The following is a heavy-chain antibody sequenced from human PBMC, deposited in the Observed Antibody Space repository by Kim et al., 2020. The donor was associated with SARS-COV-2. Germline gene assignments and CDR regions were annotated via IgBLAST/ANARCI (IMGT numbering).Heavy chain of an antibody. CDR2: DGSNT. D-gene: IGHD5-12*01. Sequence: DGSNTFYVDSVKGRLTSSRDYAKSSLYLQMNRLRAEDTAVYYCARGLGDYWGQGVLVIVSS. J-gene: IGHJ4*02. V-gene: IGHV3-7*01. CDR3: ARGLGDY.